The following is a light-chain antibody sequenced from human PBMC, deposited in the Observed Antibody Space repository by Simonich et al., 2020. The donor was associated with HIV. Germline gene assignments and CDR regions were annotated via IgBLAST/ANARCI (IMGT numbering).Light chain of an antibody. CDR3: CSYAGGSTWV. CDR2: EGN. Sequence: QSALTQPASVSGSPGQSITISCPGTSSNVGNYNLVSWYQQNPAKAPKLMIYEGNKRPAGGSNRFSGSNSGNTASLTISGLQAEDEADYYCCSYAGGSTWVFGGGTKLTVL. CDR1: SSNVGNYNL. J-gene: IGLJ3*02. V-gene: IGLV2-23*01.